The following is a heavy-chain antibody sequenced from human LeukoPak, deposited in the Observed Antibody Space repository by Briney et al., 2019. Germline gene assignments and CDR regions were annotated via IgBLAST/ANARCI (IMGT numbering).Heavy chain of an antibody. D-gene: IGHD6-19*01. CDR3: ARSWQKQWLVDAFDI. J-gene: IGHJ3*02. Sequence: ASVKVSCKASGYTFTSYATHWVRQAPGQRLEWMGWINAGNGNTKYSQKFQGRVTITRDTSASTAYMELSSLRSEDTAVYYCARSWQKQWLVDAFDIWGQGTMVTVSS. CDR2: INAGNGNT. V-gene: IGHV1-3*01. CDR1: GYTFTSYA.